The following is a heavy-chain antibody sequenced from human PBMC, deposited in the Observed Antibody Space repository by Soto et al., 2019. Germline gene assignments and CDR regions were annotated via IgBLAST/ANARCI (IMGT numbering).Heavy chain of an antibody. CDR3: AMVGIQLWTINWFDP. J-gene: IGHJ5*02. CDR1: GFTFSSYA. D-gene: IGHD5-18*01. V-gene: IGHV3-30-3*01. CDR2: ISYDGSNK. Sequence: GGSLRLSCAASGFTFSSYAMHWVRQAPGKGLEWVAVISYDGSNKYYADSVKGRFTISRDNSKNTLYLQMNGLRAEDTAVYYCAMVGIQLWTINWFDPWGQGTLVTVSS.